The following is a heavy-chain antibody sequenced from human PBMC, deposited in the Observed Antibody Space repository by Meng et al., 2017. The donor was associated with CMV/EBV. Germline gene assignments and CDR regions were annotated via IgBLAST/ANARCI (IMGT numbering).Heavy chain of an antibody. Sequence: GRLQESGPGLCKPSQSLSRTCTVSGCSISSGSYYWSWIRQPAGKGLEWIGRIYTSGSTNYNPSLKSRVTISVDTSKNQFSLKLSSVTAADTAVYYCASVQGLGVSWGQGTLVTVSS. CDR3: ASVQGLGVS. D-gene: IGHD3-10*01. V-gene: IGHV4-61*02. CDR1: GCSISSGSYY. CDR2: IYTSGST. J-gene: IGHJ4*02.